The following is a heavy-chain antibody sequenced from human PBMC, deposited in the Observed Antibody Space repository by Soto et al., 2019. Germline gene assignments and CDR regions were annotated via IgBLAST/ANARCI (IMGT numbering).Heavy chain of an antibody. J-gene: IGHJ6*02. V-gene: IGHV4-31*03. CDR1: GGSISSGGYY. D-gene: IGHD3-9*01. CDR3: ARDALGGYFDWLLRDGMDV. CDR2: IYYSGST. Sequence: QVQLQESGPGLVEPSQTLSLTCTVSGGSISSGGYYWSWIRQHPGKGLEWIGYIYYSGSTYYNPSLKSRVTISVDTSKNQFSLKLSSVTAADTAVYYCARDALGGYFDWLLRDGMDVWGQGTTVTVSS.